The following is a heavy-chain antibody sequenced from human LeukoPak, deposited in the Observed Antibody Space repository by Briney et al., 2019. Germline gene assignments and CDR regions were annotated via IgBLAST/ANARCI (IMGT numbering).Heavy chain of an antibody. D-gene: IGHD6-6*01. J-gene: IGHJ4*02. CDR3: ASIAARRQFDY. Sequence: SVKVSCKASGCTFSSYAISWVRQAPGQGLEWMGWIIPNFGAANYAQKFQGRVTITTDESTSTAYMELSSLRSEDTAVYYCASIAARRQFDYWGQGTMVTVSS. V-gene: IGHV1-69*05. CDR1: GCTFSSYA. CDR2: IIPNFGAA.